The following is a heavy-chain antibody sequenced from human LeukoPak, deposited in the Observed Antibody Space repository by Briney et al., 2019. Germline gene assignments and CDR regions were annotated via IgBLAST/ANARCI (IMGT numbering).Heavy chain of an antibody. D-gene: IGHD3/OR15-3a*01. J-gene: IGHJ4*02. CDR1: AFTFSIYD. Sequence: GGSLRLSCAASAFTFSIYDMSWVRQAPGKGLEWVSIVISGGTTYYADSVKGRFTISRDNSKNTVYLQMNSLRAEDTAVYYCARSRGHDYWGQGTLVTVSS. V-gene: IGHV3-23*01. CDR3: ARSRGHDY. CDR2: VISGGTT.